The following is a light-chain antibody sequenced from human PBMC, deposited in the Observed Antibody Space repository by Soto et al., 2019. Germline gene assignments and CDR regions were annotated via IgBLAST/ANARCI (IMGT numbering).Light chain of an antibody. J-gene: IGKJ1*01. Sequence: EIVMTQSPATLSVSPGERVTLSCRASRSVGSSLAWYQQKPGQAPRLLIYDASNRATGIPVRFSGSGSGTDFTLTISSLDPEDFAVYYCQQRSNWPGTFGQGTKVDIK. CDR2: DAS. V-gene: IGKV3-11*01. CDR1: RSVGSS. CDR3: QQRSNWPGT.